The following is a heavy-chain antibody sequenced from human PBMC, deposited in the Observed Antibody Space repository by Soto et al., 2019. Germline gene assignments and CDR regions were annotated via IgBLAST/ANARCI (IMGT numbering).Heavy chain of an antibody. J-gene: IGHJ4*02. D-gene: IGHD1-7*01. CDR2: IYRTGST. V-gene: IGHV4-4*02. Sequence: SETLSLTCAVSGGSFTSNNWWTWVRQPPGQRLEWIGEIYRTGSTNYNPSLKSRVTISLDKSENQFSLKVTSLTAADTAVYYCASRDPGTSVDYWGQGTLVTVSS. CDR1: GGSFTSNNW. CDR3: ASRDPGTSVDY.